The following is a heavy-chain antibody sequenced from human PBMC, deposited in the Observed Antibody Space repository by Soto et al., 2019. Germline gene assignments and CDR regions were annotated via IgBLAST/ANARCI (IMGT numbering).Heavy chain of an antibody. CDR1: GYTFTIYA. V-gene: IGHV1-3*01. J-gene: IGHJ5*02. CDR2: INAGNGNT. Sequence: GASVKVSCKASGYTFTIYAMHWVRQAPGQRLEWMGWINAGNGNTKYSQKFQGRVTITRDTSASTAYMELSSLRSEDTAVYYCARGGDCSSTSCFFNWFDPWGQGTLVTVSS. D-gene: IGHD2-2*01. CDR3: ARGGDCSSTSCFFNWFDP.